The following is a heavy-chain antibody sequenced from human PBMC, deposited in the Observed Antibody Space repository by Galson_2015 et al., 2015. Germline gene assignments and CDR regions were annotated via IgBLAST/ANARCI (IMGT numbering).Heavy chain of an antibody. CDR2: ISGSGGST. Sequence: SLRLSCAASGFTFSSYAMSWVRQAPGKGLEWVSAISGSGGSTYYADSVKGRFTISRDNSKNTLYLQMNSLRAEDTAVYYCAKWAEPSIAVAGWDAFDIWGQGTMVTVSS. CDR1: GFTFSSYA. V-gene: IGHV3-23*01. J-gene: IGHJ3*02. CDR3: AKWAEPSIAVAGWDAFDI. D-gene: IGHD6-19*01.